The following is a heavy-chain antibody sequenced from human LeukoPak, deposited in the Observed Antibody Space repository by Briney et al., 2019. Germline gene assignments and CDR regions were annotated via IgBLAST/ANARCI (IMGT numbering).Heavy chain of an antibody. V-gene: IGHV4-61*02. Sequence: SQTLSLTFTVSGGSISSGSYYWSWIRQPAGKGLEWIGRIYTSGSTNYNPSLKSRVTISVDTSKNQFSLKLSSVTAADTAVYYCAREQGPSFWSGYLFDYWSQGTLVTVSS. CDR1: GGSISSGSYY. CDR2: IYTSGST. J-gene: IGHJ4*02. D-gene: IGHD3-3*01. CDR3: AREQGPSFWSGYLFDY.